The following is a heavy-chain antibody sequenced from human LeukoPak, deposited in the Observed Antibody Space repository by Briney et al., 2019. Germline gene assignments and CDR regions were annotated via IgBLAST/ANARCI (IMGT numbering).Heavy chain of an antibody. CDR3: VRSGYSDGWYRN. J-gene: IGHJ4*02. CDR2: ILTSGST. V-gene: IGHV3-53*01. Sequence: GGSLRLSCAASDFSINTNYMNWVRQPPGKGLEWVSVILTSGSTYYSDPVAGRFTISRDDSKNTLYLQMNSLTTDDTAAYYCVRSGYSDGWYRNWGQGPLVLVTS. D-gene: IGHD6-19*01. CDR1: DFSINTNY.